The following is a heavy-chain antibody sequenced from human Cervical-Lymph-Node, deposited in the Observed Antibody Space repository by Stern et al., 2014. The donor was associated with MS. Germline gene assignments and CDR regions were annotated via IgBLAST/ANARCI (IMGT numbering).Heavy chain of an antibody. J-gene: IGHJ6*02. Sequence: VQLVESGPGLVKPSETLSLTCTVSGGSISSYYWSWIRQPPGKGLEWIGYIYYSGSTNYNPPLKGRVTISVATSKNQFSLKQSSVTAADTAVYYCARGSLGPFSYYYAMDVWGQGTTVTVSS. D-gene: IGHD2/OR15-2a*01. V-gene: IGHV4-59*08. CDR1: GGSISSYY. CDR2: IYYSGST. CDR3: ARGSLGPFSYYYAMDV.